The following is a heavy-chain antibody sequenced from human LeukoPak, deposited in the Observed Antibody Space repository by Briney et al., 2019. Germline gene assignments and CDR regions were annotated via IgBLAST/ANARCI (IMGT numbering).Heavy chain of an antibody. V-gene: IGHV4-34*01. CDR1: GGSFSGYY. J-gene: IGHJ3*02. Sequence: PSETLSLTCAVYGGSFSGYYWSWIRQPPGKGLEWTGEIYHSGSANYNPSLKSRVTISVDTSKNQFSLKLSSVTAADTAVYYCARLRDGYNAFDIWGQGTMVTVSS. CDR2: IYHSGSA. D-gene: IGHD5-24*01. CDR3: ARLRDGYNAFDI.